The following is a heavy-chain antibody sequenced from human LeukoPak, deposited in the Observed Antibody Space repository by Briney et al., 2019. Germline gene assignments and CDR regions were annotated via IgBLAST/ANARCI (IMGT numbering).Heavy chain of an antibody. D-gene: IGHD6-19*01. Sequence: PGGSLRLSCAASGFTFSSYDTHWVRQAPGKGLEYVSTISSNGGKTNYANSVKGRFTISRDNSKNTLYLQMGSLRADDVAVYYCARAKAVAGTGGDNWFDPWGQGTLVTVSS. CDR3: ARAKAVAGTGGDNWFDP. J-gene: IGHJ5*02. CDR1: GFTFSSYD. CDR2: ISSNGGKT. V-gene: IGHV3-64*01.